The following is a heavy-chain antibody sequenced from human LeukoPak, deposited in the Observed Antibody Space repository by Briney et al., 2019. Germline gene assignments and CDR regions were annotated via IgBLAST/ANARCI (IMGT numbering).Heavy chain of an antibody. CDR1: GFTFSSYA. J-gene: IGHJ4*02. D-gene: IGHD5-12*01. Sequence: QPGGSLRLSCAASGFTFSSYAMSWVRQAPGKGLEWVANIKQDGSEKYYVDSVKGRFTISRDNAKNSLYLQMNSLRAEDTAVYYCARVEYSGYDLPYEDYWGQGTLVTVSS. V-gene: IGHV3-7*01. CDR2: IKQDGSEK. CDR3: ARVEYSGYDLPYEDY.